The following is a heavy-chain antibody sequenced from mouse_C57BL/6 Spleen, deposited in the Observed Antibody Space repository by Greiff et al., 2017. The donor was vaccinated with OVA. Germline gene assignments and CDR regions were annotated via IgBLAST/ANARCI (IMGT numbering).Heavy chain of an antibody. V-gene: IGHV14-4*01. J-gene: IGHJ2*01. Sequence: EVHLVESGAELVRPGASVKLSCTASGFNIKDDYMHWVKQRPEQGLEWIGWIDPENGDTEYASKFQGKATITADTSSNTAYLQLSSLTSEDTAVYYCTTYLGRGYWGQGTTLTVSS. D-gene: IGHD4-1*01. CDR2: IDPENGDT. CDR3: TTYLGRGY. CDR1: GFNIKDDY.